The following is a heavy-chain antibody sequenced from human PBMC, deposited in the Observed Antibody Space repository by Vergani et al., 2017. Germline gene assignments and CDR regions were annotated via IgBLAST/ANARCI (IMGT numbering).Heavy chain of an antibody. D-gene: IGHD2-8*01. Sequence: QVQLVQSGTEVKKPRSSVKVSCKAPGNSFNTYSFSWVRQVPGQGLEWMGRIIPISGTTNYTQNFQGRASITADESTSTAYMARSGLRSEDTAVYYCARAWYYYSTNGYYYFDSWGQGTLVTVSS. CDR3: ARAWYYYSTNGYYYFDS. J-gene: IGHJ4*02. CDR1: GNSFNTYS. CDR2: IIPISGTT. V-gene: IGHV1-69*13.